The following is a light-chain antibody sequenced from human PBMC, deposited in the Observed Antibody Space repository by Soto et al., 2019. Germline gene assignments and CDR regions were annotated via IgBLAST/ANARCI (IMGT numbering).Light chain of an antibody. V-gene: IGKV3-11*01. Sequence: EIGLTQSPATLSLSPGERATLSCRASQSVGSYLAWYQQKPGQAPRLLIYDASNRATGIPARFSGSGSGTDFTLTISSLEPEDFAVAYCQQRSNWTPLTFGPGTKVDIK. CDR3: QQRSNWTPLT. CDR2: DAS. CDR1: QSVGSY. J-gene: IGKJ3*01.